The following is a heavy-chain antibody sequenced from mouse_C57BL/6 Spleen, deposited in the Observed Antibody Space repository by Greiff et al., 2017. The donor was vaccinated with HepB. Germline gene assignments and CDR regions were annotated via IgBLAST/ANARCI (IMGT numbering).Heavy chain of an antibody. CDR3: ARAVYEYDEYYAMDY. J-gene: IGHJ4*01. V-gene: IGHV1-82*01. D-gene: IGHD2-4*01. CDR2: IYPGDGDT. Sequence: VQLQQSGPELVKPGASVKISCKASGYAFSSSWMNWVKQRPGKGLEWIGRIYPGDGDTNYNGKFKGKATLTADKSSSTAYMQLSSLTSEDSAVYFCARAVYEYDEYYAMDYWGQGTSVTVSS. CDR1: GYAFSSSW.